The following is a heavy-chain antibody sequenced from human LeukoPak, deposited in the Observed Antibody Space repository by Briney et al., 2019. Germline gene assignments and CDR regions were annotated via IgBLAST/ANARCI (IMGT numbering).Heavy chain of an antibody. J-gene: IGHJ4*02. CDR3: ATKQWLAPPPDS. V-gene: IGHV3-74*01. CDR1: GFTFSKYW. CDR2: INTDGTVT. D-gene: IGHD6-19*01. Sequence: GGSLRLSCAASGFTFSKYWMLWVRQAPGKGLESVSRINTDGTVTTYAYSVKGRFTVSRDNADNTMFLQMNSVRDEDTAVYYCATKQWLAPPPDSWGQGTPVTVSS.